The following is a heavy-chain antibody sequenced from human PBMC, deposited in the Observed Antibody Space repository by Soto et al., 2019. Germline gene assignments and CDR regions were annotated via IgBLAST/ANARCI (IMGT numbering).Heavy chain of an antibody. Sequence: QVQLVESGGGVVQPGRSLRLSCAASGFTFSSYGMHWVRQAPGKGLEWVAVIWYDGSNKYYADSVKGRFTISRDNSKNTLYLQMNSLRAEDTVVYYCARVGSGVGSPPDAFDIWGQGTMVTVSS. J-gene: IGHJ3*02. CDR2: IWYDGSNK. V-gene: IGHV3-33*01. CDR1: GFTFSSYG. CDR3: ARVGSGVGSPPDAFDI. D-gene: IGHD1-26*01.